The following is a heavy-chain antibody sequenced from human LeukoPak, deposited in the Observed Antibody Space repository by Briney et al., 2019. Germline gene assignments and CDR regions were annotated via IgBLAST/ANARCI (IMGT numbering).Heavy chain of an antibody. J-gene: IGHJ4*02. CDR3: AREDYGDYVFGH. D-gene: IGHD4-17*01. CDR1: GFTFSSYG. Sequence: GRSLRLSCAASGFTFSSYGMNWVRQAPGKGLEWVSSISSSSSYIYYADSLKGRFTISRDNARNSLYLQMNSLRAEDTAVYYCAREDYGDYVFGHWGQGTLVTVSS. V-gene: IGHV3-21*01. CDR2: ISSSSSYI.